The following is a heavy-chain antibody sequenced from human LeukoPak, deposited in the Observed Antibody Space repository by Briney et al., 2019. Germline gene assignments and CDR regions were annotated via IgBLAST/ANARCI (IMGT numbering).Heavy chain of an antibody. D-gene: IGHD6-19*01. Sequence: SETLSLTCTVSGGSISSYYWSWIRQPPGKGLEWIGYIYYSGSTNYNPSLKSRVTISVDMSKNQFSLKLTSVTAADTAVCYCARAPAVAGAYNFDYWGQGTLVTVSS. J-gene: IGHJ4*02. CDR3: ARAPAVAGAYNFDY. CDR2: IYYSGST. CDR1: GGSISSYY. V-gene: IGHV4-59*01.